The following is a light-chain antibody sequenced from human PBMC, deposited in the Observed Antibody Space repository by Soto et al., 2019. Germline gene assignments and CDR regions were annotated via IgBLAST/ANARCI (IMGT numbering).Light chain of an antibody. Sequence: IQMTQSPSSLSASVGDRVTITCRASQSLSSRLTWYQQKPGEAPKLLIYETSSLHSGVPSRFSGSGSETDFTLTISSLQPEDFATYDCQQSFSPPYTFGQGTKREIK. CDR3: QQSFSPPYT. J-gene: IGKJ2*01. V-gene: IGKV1-39*01. CDR2: ETS. CDR1: QSLSSR.